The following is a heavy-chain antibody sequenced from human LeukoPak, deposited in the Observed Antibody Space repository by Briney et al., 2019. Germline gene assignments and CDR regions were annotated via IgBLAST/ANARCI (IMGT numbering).Heavy chain of an antibody. CDR3: AKEYTPSSPLGELDS. V-gene: IGHV3-30*02. D-gene: IGHD6-6*01. Sequence: GGSLRLSCAGSGFNLNSYAMHWVRQAPGKGLEWVAVIRHDEANSFYADSVQGRFTISRDTSKKLLYLQMNSLRVEDTAVYYCAKEYTPSSPLGELDSWGQGTLVTVSS. J-gene: IGHJ4*02. CDR2: IRHDEANS. CDR1: GFNLNSYA.